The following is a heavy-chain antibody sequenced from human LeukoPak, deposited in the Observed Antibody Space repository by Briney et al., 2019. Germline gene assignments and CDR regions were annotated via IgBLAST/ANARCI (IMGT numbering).Heavy chain of an antibody. Sequence: SETLSLTCTVSGGSISSSSYYWGWIRQPPGKGLEWIGSIYYSGSTYYNPSLKSRVTISVDTSKNQFSLNPSSVTAADTAVYYCARGRGSSWYYFDYWGQGTLVTVSS. J-gene: IGHJ4*02. V-gene: IGHV4-39*07. CDR2: IYYSGST. CDR1: GGSISSSSYY. CDR3: ARGRGSSWYYFDY. D-gene: IGHD6-13*01.